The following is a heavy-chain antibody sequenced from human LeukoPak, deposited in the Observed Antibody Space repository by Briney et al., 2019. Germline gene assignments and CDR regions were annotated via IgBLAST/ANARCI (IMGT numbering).Heavy chain of an antibody. V-gene: IGHV4-39*01. J-gene: IGHJ4*02. D-gene: IGHD3-22*01. Sequence: SETLSLTCTVSGGSISSSSYYWGWIRQPPGKGLEWIGSIYYSGSTYYNPSLKSRVTISVDTSKNQFSLKLSSVTAADTAVYYCARRKNSSGPGWGQYYFDYWGQGTLVTVSS. CDR2: IYYSGST. CDR1: GGSISSSSYY. CDR3: ARRKNSSGPGWGQYYFDY.